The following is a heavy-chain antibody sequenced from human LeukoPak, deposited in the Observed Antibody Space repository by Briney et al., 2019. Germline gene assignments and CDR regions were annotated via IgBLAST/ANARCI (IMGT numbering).Heavy chain of an antibody. Sequence: SVKVSCKASGYTFTSYYMHWVRQAPGQGLEWMGGIIPIFGTANYAQKFQGRVTITADESTSTAYMELSSLRSEDTAVYYCARHSIAAAGRGLNYWGQGTLVTVSS. CDR2: IIPIFGTA. V-gene: IGHV1-69*13. CDR1: GYTFTSYY. CDR3: ARHSIAAAGRGLNY. D-gene: IGHD6-13*01. J-gene: IGHJ4*02.